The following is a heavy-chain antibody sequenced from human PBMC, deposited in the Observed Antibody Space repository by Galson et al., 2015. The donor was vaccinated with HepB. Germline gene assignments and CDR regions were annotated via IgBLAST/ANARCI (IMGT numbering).Heavy chain of an antibody. CDR2: IYWDDDK. CDR1: GFSLTSNPVG. J-gene: IGHJ4*02. CDR3: AHGRRVGGYWNTCDLDK. Sequence: PALVKPTQTLALTCNFSGFSLTSNPVGVGWIRQSPGKALEWLAFIYWDDDKRYSPSLRSRLTISKDTSINQVVLIMTNMDPVDTATYYFAHGRRVGGYWNTCDLDKWGQRLLVTVSS. V-gene: IGHV2-5*02. D-gene: IGHD1/OR15-1a*01.